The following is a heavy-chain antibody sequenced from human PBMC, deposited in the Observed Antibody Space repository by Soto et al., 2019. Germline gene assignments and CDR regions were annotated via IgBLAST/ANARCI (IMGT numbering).Heavy chain of an antibody. CDR1: GFTFRSYV. CDR2: TSYDGSDK. Sequence: QVQLVESGGGVVQPGSSLRVSCVGSGFTFRSYVIHWVRQAPGKGLEWVALTSYDGSDKYYEDSVRGRFTISRDNSRNTVDLQMDSLILEDTALYYCARWGTTGGLDVWGQGTLVSVSS. V-gene: IGHV3-33*05. CDR3: ARWGTTGGLDV. D-gene: IGHD3-16*01. J-gene: IGHJ1*01.